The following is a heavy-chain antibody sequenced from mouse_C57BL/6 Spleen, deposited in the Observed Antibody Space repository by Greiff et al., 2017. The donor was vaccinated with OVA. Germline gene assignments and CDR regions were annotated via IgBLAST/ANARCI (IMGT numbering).Heavy chain of an antibody. D-gene: IGHD1-1*01. CDR2: IDPETGGT. J-gene: IGHJ2*01. CDR3: TRATTVVVPFDY. CDR1: GYTFTDYE. Sequence: QVQLQQSGAELVRPGASVTLSCKASGYTFTDYEMHWVKQTPVHGLEWIGAIDPETGGTAYTQKFKGKAILTADKSSSTAYMELRSLTSEDSAVYYCTRATTVVVPFDYWGQGTTLTVSS. V-gene: IGHV1-15*01.